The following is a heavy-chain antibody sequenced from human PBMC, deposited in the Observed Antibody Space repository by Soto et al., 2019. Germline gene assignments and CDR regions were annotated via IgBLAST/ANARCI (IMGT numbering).Heavy chain of an antibody. CDR3: ASDGSGSYYRASAWFDP. V-gene: IGHV3-30-3*01. J-gene: IGHJ5*02. D-gene: IGHD3-10*01. Sequence: QVQLVESGGGGVKPGRSLRLSCAASGFTFSSYAMHWVRQAPGKGREWVAVISYDGSNKYYADSVKGRFTISRDNSKNTLYLQMNSLRAEDTAVYYCASDGSGSYYRASAWFDPWGQGTLVTVSS. CDR1: GFTFSSYA. CDR2: ISYDGSNK.